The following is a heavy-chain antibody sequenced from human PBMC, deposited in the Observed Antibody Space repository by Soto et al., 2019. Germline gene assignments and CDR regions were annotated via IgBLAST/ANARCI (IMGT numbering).Heavy chain of an antibody. CDR1: GFTFSSYW. CDR2: INSDGSRT. Sequence: SGGSLRLSCAASGFTFSSYWMHWVRQAPGKGLVWVSRINSDGSRTSYADSAKGRFTISRDNAKNTVYLQMNSLRAEDTAVYYCARGDGDYYDGNGYLGRHWGQGT. D-gene: IGHD3-22*01. CDR3: ARGDGDYYDGNGYLGRH. V-gene: IGHV3-74*01. J-gene: IGHJ4*02.